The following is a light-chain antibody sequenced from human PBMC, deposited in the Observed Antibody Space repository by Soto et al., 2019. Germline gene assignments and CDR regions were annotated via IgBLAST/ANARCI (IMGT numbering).Light chain of an antibody. Sequence: DIQMTQSPSTLSASVGDRVTITCRVSQIIDNWLAWYQQKPGKVPNRLIYKASTLQSGVPSRFRGSGSGTEFTLTISTLQPDDFSTYYCQQYKNYRTVXPGTKVDSK. V-gene: IGKV1-5*03. CDR1: QIIDNW. CDR3: QQYKNYRT. CDR2: KAS. J-gene: IGKJ1*01.